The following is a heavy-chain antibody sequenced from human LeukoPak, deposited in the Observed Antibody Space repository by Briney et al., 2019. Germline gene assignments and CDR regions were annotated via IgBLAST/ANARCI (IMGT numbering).Heavy chain of an antibody. Sequence: ASVKVSCKASGDTLTGYFIHWVRQAPGQGLEWMGWLNPNSGDTNYAQKFQGGVTMTRDTSIMTAYLELTSLKSDDTAVYYCARGGPSYSSGWFYYYYYMDVWGKGTTVTISS. CDR1: GDTLTGYF. J-gene: IGHJ6*03. CDR3: ARGGPSYSSGWFYYYYYMDV. D-gene: IGHD6-19*01. V-gene: IGHV1-2*02. CDR2: LNPNSGDT.